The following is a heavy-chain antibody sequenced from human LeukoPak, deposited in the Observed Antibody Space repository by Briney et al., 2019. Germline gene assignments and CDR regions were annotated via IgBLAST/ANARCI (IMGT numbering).Heavy chain of an antibody. CDR1: GFTVSSNY. CDR3: AREVAAAGIGYYYYYGMDV. V-gene: IGHV3-66*01. J-gene: IGHJ6*02. D-gene: IGHD6-13*01. Sequence: GGSLRLSCAASGFTVSSNYMSSVRQAPGKGLELVSVIYSGGSTYYADSVKGRLTISRDNSKNTLYLQMNSLRAEDTAVYYCAREVAAAGIGYYYYYGMDVWGQGTTVTVSS. CDR2: IYSGGST.